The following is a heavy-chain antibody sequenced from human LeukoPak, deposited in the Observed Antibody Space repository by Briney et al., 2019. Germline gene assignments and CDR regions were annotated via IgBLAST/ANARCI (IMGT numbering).Heavy chain of an antibody. V-gene: IGHV3-21*01. D-gene: IGHD1-26*01. Sequence: PGGSLRLSCAASGFTFSIYNMNWVRQAPGKGLEWVWSISSSSNYIYYADSVKGRFTISRDNAKNSLYLQMNSLRAEDTDVYYCARDVGASAPDAFDIWGQGTMVTVSS. J-gene: IGHJ3*02. CDR2: ISSSSNYI. CDR3: ARDVGASAPDAFDI. CDR1: GFTFSIYN.